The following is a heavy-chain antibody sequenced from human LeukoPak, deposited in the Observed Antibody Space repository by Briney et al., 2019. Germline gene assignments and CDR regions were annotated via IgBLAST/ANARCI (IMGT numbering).Heavy chain of an antibody. D-gene: IGHD1-26*01. Sequence: GGSLRLSCAASGFTFSTYAMSWVRQAPGKGLEWVSLISGSDGSIFYTDSVKGRFTISRDNSKNTLYLQMNSLRVEDTVVYYCAKGRSGTYSPTWDYWGQGSLVTVSS. CDR3: AKGRSGTYSPTWDY. V-gene: IGHV3-23*01. CDR2: ISGSDGSI. CDR1: GFTFSTYA. J-gene: IGHJ4*02.